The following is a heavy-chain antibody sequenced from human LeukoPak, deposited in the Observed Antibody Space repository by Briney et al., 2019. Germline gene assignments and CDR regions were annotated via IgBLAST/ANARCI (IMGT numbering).Heavy chain of an antibody. D-gene: IGHD1-26*01. CDR3: ARAVGATTSLFWFDP. Sequence: GGSLRLSCIVSGFTFSAYAISWVRQAPGQGLEWMGWISAYNGNTNYAQKLQGRVTMTTDTSTSTAYMELRSLRSDDTAVYYCARAVGATTSLFWFDPWGQGTLVTVSS. CDR1: GFTFSAYA. CDR2: ISAYNGNT. V-gene: IGHV1-18*01. J-gene: IGHJ5*02.